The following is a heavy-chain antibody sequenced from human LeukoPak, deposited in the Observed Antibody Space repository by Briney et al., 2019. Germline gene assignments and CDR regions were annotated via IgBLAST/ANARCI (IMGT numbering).Heavy chain of an antibody. CDR3: AKDVY. CDR2: INNNGGNT. V-gene: IGHV3-23*01. J-gene: IGHJ4*02. CDR1: GFSFSSYA. Sequence: GGSLRLSCAASGFSFSSYAMNWVRQAPGKGLEWVSTINNNGGNTYYADSVKGRFTISRDNSKNTLYLQMNSLRAEDTAVYYCAKDVYWGQGTLVTVSS.